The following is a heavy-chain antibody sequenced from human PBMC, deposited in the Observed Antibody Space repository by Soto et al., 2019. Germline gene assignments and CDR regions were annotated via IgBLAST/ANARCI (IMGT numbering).Heavy chain of an antibody. V-gene: IGHV3-30-3*01. J-gene: IGHJ4*02. D-gene: IGHD4-17*01. Sequence: QVQLVESGGGVVQPGTSLRLSCAASGFTFSSYDMYWVRQAPGKGLEWVAVISYDGSNKYYADSVKGRFTMSRDNSKNALALQMTSLRAEDTAVYYCARDGDYGGNCFDYWGQGTLVTFSS. CDR1: GFTFSSYD. CDR2: ISYDGSNK. CDR3: ARDGDYGGNCFDY.